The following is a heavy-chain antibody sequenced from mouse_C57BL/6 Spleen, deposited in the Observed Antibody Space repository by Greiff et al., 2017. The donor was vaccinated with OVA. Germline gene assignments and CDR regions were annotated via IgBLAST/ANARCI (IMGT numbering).Heavy chain of an antibody. CDR2: IYPGDGDT. J-gene: IGHJ2*01. CDR1: GYAFSSSW. CDR3: ARSQIYDGYTFDY. V-gene: IGHV1-82*01. D-gene: IGHD2-3*01. Sequence: VQLQQSGPELVKPGASVKISCKASGYAFSSSWMNWVKQRPGKGLEWIGRIYPGDGDTNYNGKFKGKATLTADKSSSTAYMQLSCLTSEDSAVYFCARSQIYDGYTFDYWGQGTTLTVSS.